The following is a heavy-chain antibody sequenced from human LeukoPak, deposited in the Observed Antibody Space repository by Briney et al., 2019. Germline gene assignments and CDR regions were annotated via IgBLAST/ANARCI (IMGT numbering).Heavy chain of an antibody. Sequence: PSETLSLTCTVSGGSISSSSYYWGWIRQPPGKGLEWIGSIYYSGSTYYNPSLKSRVTISVDTSRNQFSLKLSSVTAADTAVYYCARNVDTAMEGYFDYWGQGTLVTVSS. D-gene: IGHD5-18*01. CDR1: GGSISSSSYY. J-gene: IGHJ4*02. CDR2: IYYSGST. V-gene: IGHV4-39*01. CDR3: ARNVDTAMEGYFDY.